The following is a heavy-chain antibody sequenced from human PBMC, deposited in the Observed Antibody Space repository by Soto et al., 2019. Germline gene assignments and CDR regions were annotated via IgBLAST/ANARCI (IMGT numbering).Heavy chain of an antibody. V-gene: IGHV1-2*02. CDR2: INPNGGGT. D-gene: IGHD2-21*01. CDR1: EYTFTGYY. CDR3: ATSSDWSPLLDY. J-gene: IGHJ4*02. Sequence: QVHLVQSGAEVTKPGASVKVSCKASEYTFTGYYLHWVRQAPGQGLEWMGWINPNGGGTIYAQKCQGRLTMTRDTSITTAYMELSRLGSDDTAFYYCATSSDWSPLLDYWGQGTLVTVSS.